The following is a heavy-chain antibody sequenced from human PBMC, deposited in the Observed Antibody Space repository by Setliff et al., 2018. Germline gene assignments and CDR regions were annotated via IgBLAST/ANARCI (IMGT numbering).Heavy chain of an antibody. Sequence: GGSLRLSCAASGFTFSSYEMNWVRQAPGKGLEWISYISSSGTTIYYADSVKGRFTISRDNAENSLTLQMNSLRVEDTAVYYCSRDLQGSGDYVVDYWGQGTLVTVSS. J-gene: IGHJ4*02. CDR1: GFTFSSYE. CDR2: ISSSGTTI. CDR3: SRDLQGSGDYVVDY. V-gene: IGHV3-48*03. D-gene: IGHD4-17*01.